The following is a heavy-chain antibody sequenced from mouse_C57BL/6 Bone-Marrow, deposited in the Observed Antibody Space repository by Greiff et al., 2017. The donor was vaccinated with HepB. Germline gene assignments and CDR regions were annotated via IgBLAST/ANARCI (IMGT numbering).Heavy chain of an antibody. CDR1: GFTFSSYA. Sequence: EVQGVESGEGLVKPGGSLKLSCAASGFTFSSYAMSWVRQTPEKRLEWVAYISSGGDYIYYADTVKGRFTISIDHARNTLYLQMSSLKSEDTAMYYCTRGGSSPEDFDVWGTGTTVTVSS. J-gene: IGHJ1*03. CDR2: ISSGGDYI. V-gene: IGHV5-9-1*02. CDR3: TRGGSSPEDFDV. D-gene: IGHD1-1*01.